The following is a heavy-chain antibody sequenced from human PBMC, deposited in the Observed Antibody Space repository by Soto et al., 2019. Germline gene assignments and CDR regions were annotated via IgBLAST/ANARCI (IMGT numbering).Heavy chain of an antibody. CDR2: IYYSGST. D-gene: IGHD2-2*01. CDR3: AKVHQQYIWFDS. CDR1: GDSISSSSYF. V-gene: IGHV4-39*01. J-gene: IGHJ5*01. Sequence: QLHLQESGPGLVRPSETLSLTCTVSGDSISSSSYFWGWIRQPPGRGLEWIGNIYYSGSTYYNPSLKSRVTISVDTSRNQFSLNLSTVTAADTAVYYCAKVHQQYIWFDSWGQGTLVTVSS.